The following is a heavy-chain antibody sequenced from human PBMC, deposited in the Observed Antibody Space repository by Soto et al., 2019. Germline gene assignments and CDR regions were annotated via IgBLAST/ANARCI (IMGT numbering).Heavy chain of an antibody. J-gene: IGHJ6*02. V-gene: IGHV5-51*01. Sequence: GESLKLSCKGSGYSFTSYWIGWVRQMPGKGLEWMGIIYPGDSDTRYSPSFQGQVTISADKSISTAYLQWSSLKASDTAMYYCARLSRSSPFYYYYGMDVWGQGITVTVSS. D-gene: IGHD6-6*01. CDR1: GYSFTSYW. CDR3: ARLSRSSPFYYYYGMDV. CDR2: IYPGDSDT.